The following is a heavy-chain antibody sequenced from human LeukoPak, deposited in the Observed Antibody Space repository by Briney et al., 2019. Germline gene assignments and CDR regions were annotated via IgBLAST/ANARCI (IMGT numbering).Heavy chain of an antibody. D-gene: IGHD1-26*01. Sequence: GVSQRLSCAVSGFTFRTYWMHWVRQVPGKGLVWVSRINSDGNIITYADSVKGRFTISRDNTRNMVYLQMNSLTAEDSAVYYCVAGMGNYWGQGTLVSV. CDR3: VAGMGNY. J-gene: IGHJ4*02. CDR1: GFTFRTYW. CDR2: INSDGNII. V-gene: IGHV3-74*01.